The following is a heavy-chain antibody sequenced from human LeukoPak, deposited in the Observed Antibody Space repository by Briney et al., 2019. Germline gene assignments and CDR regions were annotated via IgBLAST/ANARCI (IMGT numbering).Heavy chain of an antibody. V-gene: IGHV3-21*01. J-gene: IGHJ4*02. D-gene: IGHD1-1*01. Sequence: GGSLRLSCAASGFTFSSYSMNWVRQAPGKGLEWVSSISSSSSYIYYADSVKGRFTISRDNAKNSLCLQMNSLRAEDTAVYYCARDPLSTGTWYWGQGTLVTVSS. CDR3: ARDPLSTGTWY. CDR2: ISSSSSYI. CDR1: GFTFSSYS.